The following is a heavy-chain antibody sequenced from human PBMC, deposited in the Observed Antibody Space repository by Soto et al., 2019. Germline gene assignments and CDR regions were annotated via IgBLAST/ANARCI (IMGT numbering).Heavy chain of an antibody. D-gene: IGHD6-6*01. Sequence: EVQLAESGGGLAQPGGSLRLSCAASGFTLSGYAMDWVRQAPGKGLEYVSGISSNGVGTYYANSVKGRFTISRDNSKNTVYLQMGSLSPEDMAVYYCARRARPDFYYMDVWGKGTTVTVSS. CDR2: ISSNGVGT. V-gene: IGHV3-64*01. CDR3: ARRARPDFYYMDV. J-gene: IGHJ6*03. CDR1: GFTLSGYA.